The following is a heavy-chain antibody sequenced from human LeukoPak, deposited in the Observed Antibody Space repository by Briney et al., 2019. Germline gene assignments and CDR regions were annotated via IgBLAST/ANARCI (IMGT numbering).Heavy chain of an antibody. CDR1: GGSISNYY. CDR3: ARELGYCSGGNCHSLYYFDY. CDR2: IYYSGST. V-gene: IGHV4-59*01. D-gene: IGHD2-15*01. Sequence: VKPSETLSLTCTVSGGSISNYYWSWIRQPPGKGLEWIGYIYYSGSTNYNPSLKSRDTISVDTSKNQFSLKLSSVTAADTAVYYCARELGYCSGGNCHSLYYFDYWGQGTLVTVSS. J-gene: IGHJ4*02.